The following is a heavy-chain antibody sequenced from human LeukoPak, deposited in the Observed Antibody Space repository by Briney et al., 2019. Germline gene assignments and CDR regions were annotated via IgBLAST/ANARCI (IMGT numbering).Heavy chain of an antibody. D-gene: IGHD3-22*01. J-gene: IGHJ4*02. V-gene: IGHV4-39*07. CDR1: GGSISSSSYY. Sequence: SETLSLTCTVSGGSISSSSYYWGWIRQPPGKGLEWIGSIYYSGSTYYNPSLKSRVTISVDTSKNQFSLKLSSVTAADTAVYYCATGDPVNYYDSSGYLYWGQGTLVTVSS. CDR2: IYYSGST. CDR3: ATGDPVNYYDSSGYLY.